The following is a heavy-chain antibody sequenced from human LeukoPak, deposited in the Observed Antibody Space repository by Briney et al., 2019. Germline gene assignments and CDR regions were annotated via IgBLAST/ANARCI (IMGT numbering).Heavy chain of an antibody. CDR3: ARERITSTSPPTP. CDR1: GYTFTSYG. V-gene: IGHV1-18*01. J-gene: IGHJ5*02. D-gene: IGHD3-10*01. CDR2: ISAYNGNT. Sequence: GASVKVSCKASGYTFTSYGISWVQQAPGQGLEWMGWISAYNGNTNYAQKLQGRVTMPTDTSTSTAYIELRSLRSDDTALYYCARERITSTSPPTPWGQGTLVTVSS.